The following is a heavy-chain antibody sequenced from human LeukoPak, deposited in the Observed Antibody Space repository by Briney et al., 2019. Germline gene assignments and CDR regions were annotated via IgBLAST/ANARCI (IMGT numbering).Heavy chain of an antibody. J-gene: IGHJ2*01. CDR2: INPSGGST. CDR3: ARDHIIGYCSGGSCSALDL. CDR1: GYTFTSYY. D-gene: IGHD2-15*01. V-gene: IGHV1-46*01. Sequence: GASVKVSCKASGYTFTSYYMHWVRQAPGQGLEWMGIINPSGGSTSYAQKFQGRVTMTRDTSTSTVYMELSSLRSEDTAVYYCARDHIIGYCSGGSCSALDLWGRGTLVTVSS.